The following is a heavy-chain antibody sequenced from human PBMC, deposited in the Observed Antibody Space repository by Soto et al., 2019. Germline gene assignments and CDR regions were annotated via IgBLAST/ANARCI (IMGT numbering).Heavy chain of an antibody. J-gene: IGHJ4*02. CDR1: GGSISSSN. D-gene: IGHD3-10*01. CDR2: ISGSGDFT. Sequence: LSLTCAVSGGSISSSNWWSWVRQTPGKGLEWVSVISGSGDFTYYADSVKGRFTISRDNPKNTIYLQMNSLRAEDTAVYYCAKGFYGSGSYYNERAFDSWGQGTLVTVSS. V-gene: IGHV3-23*01. CDR3: AKGFYGSGSYYNERAFDS.